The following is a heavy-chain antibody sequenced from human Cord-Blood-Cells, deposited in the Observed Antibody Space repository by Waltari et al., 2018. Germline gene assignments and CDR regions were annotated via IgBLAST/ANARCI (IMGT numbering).Heavy chain of an antibody. J-gene: IGHJ3*02. V-gene: IGHV1-69*01. CDR2: IIPIFGTA. CDR1: GGTFSSYA. D-gene: IGHD7-27*01. Sequence: VKVSCKASGGTFSSYAISWVRQAPGQGLEWMGGIIPIFGTANYAQKFQGRVTITADESTSTAYMERSSLRSEDTAVYYCARDRLNWGAFNIWGQGTIVTVSS. CDR3: ARDRLNWGAFNI.